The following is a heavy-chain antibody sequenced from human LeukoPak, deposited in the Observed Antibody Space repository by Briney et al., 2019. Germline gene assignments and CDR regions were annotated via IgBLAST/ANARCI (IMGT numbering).Heavy chain of an antibody. V-gene: IGHV3-9*01. CDR3: AKDGYSSGWFLDY. J-gene: IGHJ4*02. CDR1: GFTFDDYA. D-gene: IGHD6-19*01. Sequence: GGSLRLSCAASGFTFDDYAMHWVRQAPGKGLEWVSGISWNSGSIGYADSVKGRFTISRDNAKNSLYLQMNSLRAEDTALYYCAKDGYSSGWFLDYWGQGILVTVSS. CDR2: ISWNSGSI.